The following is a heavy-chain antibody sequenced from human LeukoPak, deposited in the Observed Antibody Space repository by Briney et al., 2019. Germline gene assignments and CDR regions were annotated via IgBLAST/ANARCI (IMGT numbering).Heavy chain of an antibody. D-gene: IGHD2-2*01. CDR2: IYYSGST. J-gene: IGHJ4*02. CDR1: GGSISSGGYY. V-gene: IGHV4-31*03. Sequence: SQTLSLTCTVSGGSISSGGYYWSWIRQHPGKGLEWIGYIYYSGSTYYNRSLKSRVTISVDTSKNQFSLKLSSVTAADTAVYYCARGWPVVPVALDYWGQGTLVTVSS. CDR3: ARGWPVVPVALDY.